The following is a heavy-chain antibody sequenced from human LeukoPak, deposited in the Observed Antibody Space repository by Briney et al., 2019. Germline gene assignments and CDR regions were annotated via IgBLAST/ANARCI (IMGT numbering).Heavy chain of an antibody. CDR1: GFTVSSNY. D-gene: IGHD4-17*01. CDR2: IYSGGST. CDR3: ASRSTVNTYALDV. V-gene: IGHV3-53*01. J-gene: IGHJ6*02. Sequence: GGSLRLSCAASGFTVSSNYMSWVRQAPGKGLEWVSIIYSGGSTYYADSVKGRFTISRDNSKNALHLQMNSLRADDTPVYYCASRSTVNTYALDVWGQGTTVTVSS.